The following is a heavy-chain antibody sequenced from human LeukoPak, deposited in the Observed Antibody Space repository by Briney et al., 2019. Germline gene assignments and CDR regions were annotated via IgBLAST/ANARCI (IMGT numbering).Heavy chain of an antibody. J-gene: IGHJ4*02. V-gene: IGHV3-33*06. Sequence: GGSLRLSCAASGFTFSSYGMHWVRQAPGKGLEWVAVIWYDGSNKYYADSVKGRFTISRDNSKNTLYLQMNSLRAEDTAVYYCAKDPYYDILTGYYTDYWGQGTLVTVSS. D-gene: IGHD3-9*01. CDR1: GFTFSSYG. CDR3: AKDPYYDILTGYYTDY. CDR2: IWYDGSNK.